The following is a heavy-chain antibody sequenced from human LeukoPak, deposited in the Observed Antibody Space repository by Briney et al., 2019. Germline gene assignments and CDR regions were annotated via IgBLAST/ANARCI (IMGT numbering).Heavy chain of an antibody. V-gene: IGHV1-2*02. CDR2: INPYSGGT. CDR3: ARDRSGGSASVYY. CDR1: GYTFTGYY. D-gene: IGHD6-13*01. Sequence: ASVKVSCKASGYTFTGYYMHWVRQAPGQGLEWMGWINPYSGGTNYAQKFQDRVTMTRDTSISTAYMELGRLRSDDSAMYYCARDRSGGSASVYYWGQGTLVTVSS. J-gene: IGHJ4*02.